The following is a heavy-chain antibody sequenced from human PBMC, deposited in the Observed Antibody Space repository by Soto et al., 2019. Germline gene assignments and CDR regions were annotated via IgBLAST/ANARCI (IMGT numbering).Heavy chain of an antibody. D-gene: IGHD3-22*01. CDR2: IYQSGST. V-gene: IGHV4-30-2*01. J-gene: IGHJ3*02. Sequence: LSLTCAVSGGSLSSSAYSWSWIRQPPGKGLEWIGFIYQSGSTYYNPSLKSRVTMSLDRPKNQFSLKLSSVTAADTAVYYCARELLFYDSDGFSWDDAFDIWGQGTMVTVS. CDR1: GGSLSSSAYS. CDR3: ARELLFYDSDGFSWDDAFDI.